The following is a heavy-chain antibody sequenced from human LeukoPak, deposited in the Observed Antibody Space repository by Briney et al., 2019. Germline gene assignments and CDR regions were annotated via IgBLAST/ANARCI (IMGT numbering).Heavy chain of an antibody. V-gene: IGHV4-59*08. CDR3: ARHTRKGEILTGYYRRGYFDY. CDR2: IYYSGST. CDR1: NGSISSYY. D-gene: IGHD3-9*01. J-gene: IGHJ4*02. Sequence: SETLSLTCTVSNGSISSYYWSWIRQPPGKGLEWIGYIYYSGSTNYNPSLKSRVTISVDTSKNQFSLKLSSVTAADTAVYYCARHTRKGEILTGYYRRGYFDYWGQGTLVTVSS.